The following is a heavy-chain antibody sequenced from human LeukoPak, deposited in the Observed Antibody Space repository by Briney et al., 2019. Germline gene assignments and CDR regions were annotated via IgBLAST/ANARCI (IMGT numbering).Heavy chain of an antibody. CDR3: ARDPPRRITMVRGVIYNDY. CDR1: GFTFSSYG. CDR2: ISYDGSNK. J-gene: IGHJ4*02. V-gene: IGHV3-30*03. D-gene: IGHD3-10*01. Sequence: GGSLRLSCAASGFTFSSYGMHWVRQAPGKGLEWVAVISYDGSNKYYADSVKGRFTISRDNAKNSLYLQMNSLRAEDTAVYYCARDPPRRITMVRGVIYNDYWGQGTLVTVSS.